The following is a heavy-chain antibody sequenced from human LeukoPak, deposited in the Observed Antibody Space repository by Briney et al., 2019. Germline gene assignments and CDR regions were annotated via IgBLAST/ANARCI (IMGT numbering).Heavy chain of an antibody. J-gene: IGHJ6*03. CDR2: IYYSGST. D-gene: IGHD5-18*01. Sequence: SETLSLTCTVAGGSISSSSYYWGWIRQPPGKGLEWIGSIYYSGSTYYNPSLKSRVPKSVDTSKNQFSLKLSSVTAADTAVYYCAIHIANSYGPQNYYYYMDVWGKGTTVTVSS. CDR3: AIHIANSYGPQNYYYYMDV. CDR1: GGSISSSSYY. V-gene: IGHV4-39*07.